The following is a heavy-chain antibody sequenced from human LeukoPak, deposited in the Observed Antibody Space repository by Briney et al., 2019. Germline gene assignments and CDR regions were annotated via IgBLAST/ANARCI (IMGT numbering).Heavy chain of an antibody. J-gene: IGHJ4*02. CDR1: GFTFGKYW. D-gene: IGHD3-3*01. CDR3: ARDQYDTWSRRGNFDS. CDR2: IKLDGSEK. Sequence: GGSLRLSCVASGFTFGKYWMSWVRQAPGKGLEWVANIKLDGSEKNYVDSVKGRFTISRDNTKNSLYLQMNSLRAKDTAVFYCARDQYDTWSRRGNFDSWGQGTLVIVSS. V-gene: IGHV3-7*03.